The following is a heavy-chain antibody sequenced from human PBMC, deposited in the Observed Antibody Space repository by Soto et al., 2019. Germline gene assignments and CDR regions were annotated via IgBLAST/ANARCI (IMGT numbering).Heavy chain of an antibody. D-gene: IGHD6-13*01. CDR3: AKEAQQLQLDY. J-gene: IGHJ4*02. Sequence: ESGGGVVQPGRSLRLSCAASGFTFSSYGMHWVRQAPGKGLEWVAVISYDGSNKYYADSVKGRFTISRDNSKNTLYLQMNSLRAEDTAVYYCAKEAQQLQLDYWGQGTLVTVSS. CDR2: ISYDGSNK. V-gene: IGHV3-30*18. CDR1: GFTFSSYG.